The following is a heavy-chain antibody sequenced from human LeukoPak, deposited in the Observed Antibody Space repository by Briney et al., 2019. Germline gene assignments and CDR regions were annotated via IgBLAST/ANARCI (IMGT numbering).Heavy chain of an antibody. J-gene: IGHJ3*02. D-gene: IGHD5-12*01. CDR2: IYSDGST. Sequence: GGSLRLSCAASGFTVSSNYMSWVRQAPGKGLEWVSVIYSDGSTYYADSVKGRFTIFRDNSKNTVYLEMKSLRAEDTAVYYCARAVATIWGQAFDIWGQGTMVTVSS. CDR3: ARAVATIWGQAFDI. CDR1: GFTVSSNY. V-gene: IGHV3-53*01.